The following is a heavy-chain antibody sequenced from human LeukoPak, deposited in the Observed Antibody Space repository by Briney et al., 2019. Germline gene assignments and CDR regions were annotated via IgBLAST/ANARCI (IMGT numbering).Heavy chain of an antibody. CDR2: INPNSGDT. CDR1: GYTFTVYY. CDR3: AREFNHFCYCGMDV. Sequence: GASVKVSCMASGYTFTVYYMHWVRQAPGQGLEWMGRINPNSGDTNYAQKFQGRVTMTRDTSISTAYMELSSLISDDTAVYYCAREFNHFCYCGMDVWGQGTMVTVSS. V-gene: IGHV1-2*06. J-gene: IGHJ6*02. D-gene: IGHD1-14*01.